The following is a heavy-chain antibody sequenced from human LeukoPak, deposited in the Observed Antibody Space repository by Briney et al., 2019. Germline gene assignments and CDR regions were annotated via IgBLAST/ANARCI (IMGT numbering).Heavy chain of an antibody. CDR1: GGSISTSSYY. CDR3: ARDTLDERYSGSYYVYYYYYMDV. V-gene: IGHV4-39*07. D-gene: IGHD1-26*01. J-gene: IGHJ6*03. CDR2: IYYTGNT. Sequence: SETLSLTCTVSGGSISTSSYYWGWIRQSPGKGLEWIGSIYYTGNTYFNPSLKSRVTISVDTSKNQFSLKLSSVTAADTAVYYCARDTLDERYSGSYYVYYYYYMDVWGKGTTVTVSS.